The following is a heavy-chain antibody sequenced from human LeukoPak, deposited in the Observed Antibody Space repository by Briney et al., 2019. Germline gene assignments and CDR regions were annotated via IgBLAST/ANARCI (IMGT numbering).Heavy chain of an antibody. D-gene: IGHD3-3*01. CDR1: GFTFSSYG. J-gene: IGHJ3*02. V-gene: IGHV3-30*02. CDR2: IRYDGSNK. Sequence: GGSLRLSCAASGFTFSSYGMHWVRQAPGKGLEWVAFIRYDGSNKYYADSVKGRFTISRDNSKNTLYLQMNSLRAEDTAVYYCAKDGTEQNGPTYYDFWSGPFDAFDIWGQGTMVTVSS. CDR3: AKDGTEQNGPTYYDFWSGPFDAFDI.